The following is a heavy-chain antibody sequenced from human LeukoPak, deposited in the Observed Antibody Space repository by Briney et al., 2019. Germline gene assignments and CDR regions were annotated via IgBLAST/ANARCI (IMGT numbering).Heavy chain of an antibody. CDR3: ARDGRAVTTTFDS. Sequence: GGSLRLSCAASGFTFSSYYMNWVRQAPGKGLEWVTSISNTGSYIYYADSVKGRFTVSRDNAKNSLYLQMNSLRAEDTAVYYCARDGRAVTTTFDSWGQGTLLTVSS. D-gene: IGHD4-17*01. J-gene: IGHJ4*02. V-gene: IGHV3-21*01. CDR2: ISNTGSYI. CDR1: GFTFSSYY.